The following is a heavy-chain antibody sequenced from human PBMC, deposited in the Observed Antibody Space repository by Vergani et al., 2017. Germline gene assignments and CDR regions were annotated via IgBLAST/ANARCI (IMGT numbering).Heavy chain of an antibody. CDR2: INHSGST. Sequence: QVQLQQWGAGLLKPSETLSLTCAVYGGSFSGYYWSWIRQPPGKGLEWIGEINHSGSTNYNPSLKSRVTISVDTSKNQFSLKLSSVTAADTAVYYCARGCYDFWSGYAYYYYYMDVWGKGP. J-gene: IGHJ6*03. V-gene: IGHV4-34*01. CDR3: ARGCYDFWSGYAYYYYYMDV. CDR1: GGSFSGYY. D-gene: IGHD3-3*01.